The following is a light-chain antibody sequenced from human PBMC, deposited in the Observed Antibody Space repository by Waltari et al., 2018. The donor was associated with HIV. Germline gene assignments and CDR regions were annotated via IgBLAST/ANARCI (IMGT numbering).Light chain of an antibody. V-gene: IGKV3-20*01. CDR1: QSDSSNF. CDR2: GAS. Sequence: VLTQSPGTLSLSTGDRAILSCRASQSDSSNFLGWYQQRPGQAPRLLVHGASRRATATPSRFSCGGSGTDFTLIISRLQPEDFAVYYCQQCATSPWTFGQGTTV. CDR3: QQCATSPWT. J-gene: IGKJ1*01.